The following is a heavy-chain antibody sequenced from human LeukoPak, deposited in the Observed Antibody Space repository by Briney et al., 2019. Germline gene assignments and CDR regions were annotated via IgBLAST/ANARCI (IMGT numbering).Heavy chain of an antibody. CDR3: ARYHLLNRGVNWFDP. Sequence: SQTLSLTCTVSGGSISSGSYYWSWIRQPAGKGLEWIGRINTSGSTNYNPSLNSRVTISVDTSKNQFSLKLSSVTAADTAVYYCARYHLLNRGVNWFDPWGQGTLVTVS. V-gene: IGHV4-61*02. D-gene: IGHD2-2*01. J-gene: IGHJ5*02. CDR1: GGSISSGSYY. CDR2: INTSGST.